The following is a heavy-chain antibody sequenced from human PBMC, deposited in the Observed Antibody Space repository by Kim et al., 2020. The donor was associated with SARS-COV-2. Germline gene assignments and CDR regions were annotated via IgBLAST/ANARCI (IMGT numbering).Heavy chain of an antibody. V-gene: IGHV4-34*01. J-gene: IGHJ4*02. Sequence: YSPSRKSRVTISVDTSKNQFSRKLSFVTAADTAVYYCARVVAAAGKKLDYSGQGTLVPVSS. CDR3: ARVVAAAGKKLDY. D-gene: IGHD6-13*01.